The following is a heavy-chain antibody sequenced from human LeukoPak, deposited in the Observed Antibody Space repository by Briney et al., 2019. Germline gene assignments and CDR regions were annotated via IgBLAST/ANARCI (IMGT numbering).Heavy chain of an antibody. D-gene: IGHD1-26*01. V-gene: IGHV3-48*01. CDR3: ARESISGHRDFDY. CDR1: GFTFSSYS. J-gene: IGHJ4*02. Sequence: GGSLRLSCADFGFTFSSYSMNWLRQAPGKGLEWLSYISSGSRTIYYADSVKGRFTVSRDNAKSSLYLQMNSLRAEDTAVYYCARESISGHRDFDYWGQGALVTVSS. CDR2: ISSGSRTI.